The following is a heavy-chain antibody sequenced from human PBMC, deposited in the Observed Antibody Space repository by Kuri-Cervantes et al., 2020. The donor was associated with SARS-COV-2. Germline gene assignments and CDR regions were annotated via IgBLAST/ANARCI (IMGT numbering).Heavy chain of an antibody. CDR1: GFTFSSYE. V-gene: IGHV3-48*03. J-gene: IGHJ6*02. Sequence: GESLKISCAASGFTFSSYEMNWVRQAPGKGLEWVSYISSSGSTIYYADSVKGRFTISRDNSKNTLYLQMNSLRAEDTAVYYCARGPYGSGWYQVDYYYGMDVWGQGTTVTVSS. CDR2: ISSSGSTI. D-gene: IGHD6-19*01. CDR3: ARGPYGSGWYQVDYYYGMDV.